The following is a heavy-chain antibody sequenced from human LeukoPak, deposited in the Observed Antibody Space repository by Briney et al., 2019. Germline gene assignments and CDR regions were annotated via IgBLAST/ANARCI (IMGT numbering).Heavy chain of an antibody. J-gene: IGHJ5*02. CDR1: GFTFVSYA. Sequence: PGKSLRLSCAASGFTFVSYAMHWVRQAPGKGLEWVAVIWFDGSHKYYTDSVKGRFSISRDNSNNTLFLQMNGVTGEDTAVYFCARNRGWGSSGSGSHWGWFDAWGQGTLVTVSS. D-gene: IGHD3-22*01. CDR3: ARNRGWGSSGSGSHWGWFDA. CDR2: IWFDGSHK. V-gene: IGHV3-33*01.